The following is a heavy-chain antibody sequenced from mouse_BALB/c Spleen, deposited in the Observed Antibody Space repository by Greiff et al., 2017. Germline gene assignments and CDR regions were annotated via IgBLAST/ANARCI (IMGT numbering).Heavy chain of an antibody. V-gene: IGHV1S127*01. Sequence: QVQLQQPGAELVKPGASVKMSCKASGYTFTSYWMHWVKQRPGQGLEWIGVIDPSDSYTSYNQKFKGKATLTVDTSSSTAYMQLSSLTSEDSAVYYCTREGYYRYDGAGLWFAYWGQGTLVTVSA. CDR2: IDPSDSYT. J-gene: IGHJ3*01. CDR1: GYTFTSYW. D-gene: IGHD2-14*01. CDR3: TREGYYRYDGAGLWFAY.